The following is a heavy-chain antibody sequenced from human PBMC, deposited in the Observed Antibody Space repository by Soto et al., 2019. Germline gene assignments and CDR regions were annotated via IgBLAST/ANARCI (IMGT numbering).Heavy chain of an antibody. CDR2: ISYNGNDK. CDR1: GFTFSGYA. D-gene: IGHD2-21*02. J-gene: IGHJ1*01. CDR3: AKDAGDQGYFQI. Sequence: QLVESGGGVVRPGRSLRLSCAASGFTFSGYAMHWVRQAPDKGLEWVATISYNGNDKYYVDSVKGRFTISRDNSKNTLYLQMSSLTPEDTAIYYCAKDAGDQGYFQIWCQGTLVIVSS. V-gene: IGHV3-30*18.